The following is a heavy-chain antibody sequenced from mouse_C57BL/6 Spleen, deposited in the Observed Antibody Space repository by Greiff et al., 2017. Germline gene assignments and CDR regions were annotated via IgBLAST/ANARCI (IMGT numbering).Heavy chain of an antibody. Sequence: EVKLVESGGGLVKPGGSLKLSCAASGFTFSDYGMHWVRQAPEKGLEWVAYISRGSSATNYADTVKGRFTISRDNAKNTLFLQMTSLKSEDTAMYYCARVTYGHGFAYWGQGTLVTVSA. D-gene: IGHD2-2*01. J-gene: IGHJ3*01. V-gene: IGHV5-17*01. CDR1: GFTFSDYG. CDR2: ISRGSSAT. CDR3: ARVTYGHGFAY.